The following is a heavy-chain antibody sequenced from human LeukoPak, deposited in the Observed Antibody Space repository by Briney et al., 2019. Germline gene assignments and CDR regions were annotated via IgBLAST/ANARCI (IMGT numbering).Heavy chain of an antibody. CDR3: AKVGYGDYDLGEIDY. D-gene: IGHD4-17*01. CDR2: ISGSGGST. V-gene: IGHV3-23*01. CDR1: GFTFSSYA. J-gene: IGHJ4*02. Sequence: PGGSLRLSCAASGFTFSSYAMSWVRQAPGKGLEWVSAISGSGGSTYYADSVKGRFTISRDNSKNTLYLQMNSLRAEDTAVYYCAKVGYGDYDLGEIDYWGQGTLVTVSS.